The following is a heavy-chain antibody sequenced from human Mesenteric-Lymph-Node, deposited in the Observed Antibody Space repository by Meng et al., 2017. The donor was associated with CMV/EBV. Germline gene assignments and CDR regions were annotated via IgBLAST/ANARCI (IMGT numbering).Heavy chain of an antibody. CDR2: ISGSGGST. Sequence: GGSLRLSCAASGFTFSTDAMDWARQAPGKGLEWVSAISGSGGSTYYADSVKGRFTISRDNSKNTLYLQMNSLRAEDTAVYYCAKTEAAPYFDPWGQGTLVTVSS. V-gene: IGHV3-23*01. CDR1: GFTFSTDA. CDR3: AKTEAAPYFDP. D-gene: IGHD6-6*01. J-gene: IGHJ5*02.